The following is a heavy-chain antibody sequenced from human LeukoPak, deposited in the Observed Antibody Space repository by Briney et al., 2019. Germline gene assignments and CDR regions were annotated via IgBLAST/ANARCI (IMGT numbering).Heavy chain of an antibody. D-gene: IGHD5-18*01. CDR1: GGSISSYY. Sequence: SETLSLTCIVSGGSISSYYWSWIRQPPGKGLEWIGYIYYSGSTNYNPSLKSRVTISVDTSKNQFSLKLSSVTAADTAVYYCARDQLFGFDPWGQGTLVTVSS. V-gene: IGHV4-59*01. CDR2: IYYSGST. J-gene: IGHJ5*02. CDR3: ARDQLFGFDP.